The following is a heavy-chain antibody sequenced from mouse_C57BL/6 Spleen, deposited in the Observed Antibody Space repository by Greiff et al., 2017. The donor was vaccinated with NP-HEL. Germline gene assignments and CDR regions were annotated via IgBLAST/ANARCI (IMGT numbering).Heavy chain of an antibody. V-gene: IGHV1-72*01. Sequence: QVQLQQPGAELVKPGASVKLSCKASGYTFTSYWMHWLRRSPGRGLEWIGRMVHNSGGTKYNEKFKSKATLTVAKPSSTAYMQLSSLTSEDSAVYYCARGSNLDYWGQGTTLTVSS. J-gene: IGHJ2*01. CDR2: MVHNSGGT. D-gene: IGHD2-5*01. CDR1: GYTFTSYW. CDR3: ARGSNLDY.